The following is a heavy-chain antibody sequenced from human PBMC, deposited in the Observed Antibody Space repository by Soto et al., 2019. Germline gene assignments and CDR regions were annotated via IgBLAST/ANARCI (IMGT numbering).Heavy chain of an antibody. J-gene: IGHJ3*02. CDR1: GFPFCNAW. V-gene: IGHV3-15*01. Sequence: PGGSLRLSCAASGFPFCNAWMSWVRQAPGKGLGWVGRIKSKTDGGTTDYAAPVKGRFTISRDDSKNTPYLQMNSLKTEDTAVYYCTTAKDSGYDYFADAFDIWGQGTMVTVSS. D-gene: IGHD5-12*01. CDR2: IKSKTDGGTT. CDR3: TTAKDSGYDYFADAFDI.